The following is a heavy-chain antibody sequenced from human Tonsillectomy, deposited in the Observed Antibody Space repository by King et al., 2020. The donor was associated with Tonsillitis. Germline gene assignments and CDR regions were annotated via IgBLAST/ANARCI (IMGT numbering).Heavy chain of an antibody. CDR1: GGTFSSYA. V-gene: IGHV1-69*01. CDR3: ARDRWPYYYDSSGYYQSFDY. D-gene: IGHD3-22*01. CDR2: IIPIFGTA. J-gene: IGHJ4*02. Sequence: VQLVESGAEVKKPGSSLKVSCKASGGTFSSYAISWVRQAPGQGLEWMGGIIPIFGTANYAQKFQGRVTITADECTSTAYMELSSLRSEDTAVYYCARDRWPYYYDSSGYYQSFDYWGQGTLVTVSS.